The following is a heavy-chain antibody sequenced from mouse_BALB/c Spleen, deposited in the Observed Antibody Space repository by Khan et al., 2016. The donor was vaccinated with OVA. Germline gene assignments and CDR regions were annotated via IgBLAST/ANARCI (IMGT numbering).Heavy chain of an antibody. V-gene: IGHV1-4*01. Sequence: VQLQESGAELARPGASVKMSCKTSGYTFTTYTLHWVKQRPGRSLEWIGYINPSNDYTNYNQKFKDKSTLTADKSSSTAYMQLSSLTSEDSAVYYCASSGQLGLRGGFTYWGQGTLGTVSA. CDR3: ASSGQLGLRGGFTY. D-gene: IGHD3-2*01. J-gene: IGHJ3*01. CDR2: INPSNDYT. CDR1: GYTFTTYT.